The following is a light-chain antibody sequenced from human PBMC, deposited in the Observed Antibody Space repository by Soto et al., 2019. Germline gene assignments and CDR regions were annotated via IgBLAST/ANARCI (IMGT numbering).Light chain of an antibody. CDR1: QSVSSTY. V-gene: IGKV3-20*01. CDR3: QQYGSLPFT. CDR2: GAS. J-gene: IGKJ3*01. Sequence: EILLTQSPGTLSLSPGERSSLSCRASQSVSSTYLAWYQQQPGQAPRLLIYGASSRATGIPDRFSGSGSGTDFTLSINRLQPEDFAVFYCQQYGSLPFTFGPGTKVDI.